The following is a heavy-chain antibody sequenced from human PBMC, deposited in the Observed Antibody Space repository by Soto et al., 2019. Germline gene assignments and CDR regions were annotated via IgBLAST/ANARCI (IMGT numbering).Heavy chain of an antibody. CDR2: ISGGGGST. CDR3: ASSRAGGHSGYDNTPAWMTNYYYYYMDV. J-gene: IGHJ6*03. CDR1: GFTFITYA. V-gene: IGHV3-23*01. Sequence: PGGSLRLSCAASGFTFITYAMSWARQAPGKGLEWVSSISGGGGSTFYADSVKGRFTISRHNSKNTLYLQMNSLRAEDTAVYYCASSRAGGHSGYDNTPAWMTNYYYYYMDVWGKGTTVTVSS. D-gene: IGHD5-12*01.